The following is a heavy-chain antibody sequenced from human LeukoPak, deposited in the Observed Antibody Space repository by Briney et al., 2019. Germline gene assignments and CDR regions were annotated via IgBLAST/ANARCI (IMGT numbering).Heavy chain of an antibody. CDR2: IGTAGDT. CDR1: GFTFSSYD. CDR3: ARGAIAVEKKDAFDI. Sequence: AGGSLRLSCAASGFTFSSYDMHWVRQATGKGLEWVSAIGTAGDTYYLGSVKGRFTISRENAKNSLYLQMNSLRAGDTAVYYCARGAIAVEKKDAFDIWGQGTMVTISS. D-gene: IGHD6-19*01. V-gene: IGHV3-13*01. J-gene: IGHJ3*02.